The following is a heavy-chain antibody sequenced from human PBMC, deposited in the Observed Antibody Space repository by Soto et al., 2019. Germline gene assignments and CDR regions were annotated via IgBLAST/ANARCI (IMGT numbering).Heavy chain of an antibody. Sequence: QVPLVQSGAEVKKPGASVKVSCKASGYTFTSYDINWVRQATGQGLEWMGWMNPNSGNTGYAQKFQGRVTMTRNTSISTAYMELRSLRSEDTAVYYCTRGPEEFGCFNYWGQGTLVTVSS. D-gene: IGHD3-10*01. CDR3: TRGPEEFGCFNY. V-gene: IGHV1-8*01. J-gene: IGHJ4*02. CDR1: GYTFTSYD. CDR2: MNPNSGNT.